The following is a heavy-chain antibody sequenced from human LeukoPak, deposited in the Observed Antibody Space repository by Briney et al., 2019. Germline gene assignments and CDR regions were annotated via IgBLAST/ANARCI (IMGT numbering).Heavy chain of an antibody. D-gene: IGHD3-3*01. CDR2: ISHSGST. J-gene: IGHJ6*03. V-gene: IGHV4-4*02. Sequence: PSETLSLTCAVSGGSFNRTNWWSWVRQPPGKGLEWIGEISHSGSTNYNPSLKRRVTISVDKSKNLVSLKLISVTAADTAVYYCARGARSRYYYYMDVWGKGTTVTISS. CDR3: ARGARSRYYYYMDV. CDR1: GGSFNRTNW.